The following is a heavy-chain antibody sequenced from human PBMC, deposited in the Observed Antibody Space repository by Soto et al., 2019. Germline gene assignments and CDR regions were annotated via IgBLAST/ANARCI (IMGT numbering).Heavy chain of an antibody. D-gene: IGHD3-10*01. CDR1: GFSFSSYA. CDR3: ARDPLWFGEIGYFDY. V-gene: IGHV3-21*01. J-gene: IGHJ4*02. CDR2: IDSSSCFI. Sequence: EVQLVESGGGLVKPGGSLRLSCAASGFSFSSYAMNWVRQAPGKGLEWVSSIDSSSCFIYYADSVKGRFTISRDNAKNSLYLQMSSLRAEDTAVYYCARDPLWFGEIGYFDYWGQGALVTVSS.